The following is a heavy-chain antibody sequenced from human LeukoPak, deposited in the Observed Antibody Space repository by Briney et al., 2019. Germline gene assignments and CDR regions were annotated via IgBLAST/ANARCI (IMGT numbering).Heavy chain of an antibody. D-gene: IGHD5-24*01. CDR2: IGGDGGST. CDR3: AKEMATITSLDY. V-gene: IGHV3-43*02. Sequence: GGSLRLSCAASGFTFDDYAMHWVRQAPGRGLEWVSLIGGDGGSTYYADSVKGRFTISRDNSKNSLYLQMNSLRTEDTALYYCAKEMATITSLDYWGRGTLVTVSS. CDR1: GFTFDDYA. J-gene: IGHJ4*02.